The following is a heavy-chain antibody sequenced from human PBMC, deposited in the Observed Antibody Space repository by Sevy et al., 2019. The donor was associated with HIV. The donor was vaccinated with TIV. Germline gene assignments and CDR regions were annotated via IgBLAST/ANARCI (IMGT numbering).Heavy chain of an antibody. CDR3: AKARGYYDNWFDP. Sequence: GGSLRLSCAASGFTFSSYAMSWVRQAPGKGLEWISAISGSGGSTYYGDSVKGRFTISRDNSKNTLYLQMNSLRAEDTAVYYCAKARGYYDNWFDPWGQGTLVTVSS. CDR1: GFTFSSYA. J-gene: IGHJ5*02. D-gene: IGHD3-3*01. V-gene: IGHV3-23*01. CDR2: ISGSGGST.